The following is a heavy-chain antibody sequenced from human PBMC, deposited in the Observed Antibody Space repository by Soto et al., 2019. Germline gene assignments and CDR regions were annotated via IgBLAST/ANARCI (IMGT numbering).Heavy chain of an antibody. CDR3: ARCYYDSSGYHDAFDI. J-gene: IGHJ3*02. Sequence: KSGGCLRLSCAASGFTFSDYYMSWIRQAPGKGLEWVSYISISSSYTNYADSVKGRFTISRDNAKNSLYLQMNSLRAEDTAVYYCARCYYDSSGYHDAFDIWGQGTMVTVSS. CDR1: GFTFSDYY. V-gene: IGHV3-11*06. D-gene: IGHD3-22*01. CDR2: ISISSSYT.